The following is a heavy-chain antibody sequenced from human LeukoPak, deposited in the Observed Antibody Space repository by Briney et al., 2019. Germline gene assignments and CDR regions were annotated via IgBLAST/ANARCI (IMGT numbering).Heavy chain of an antibody. CDR3: AREGKDSYDSSGYSPDY. CDR1: GGSIRSSNYY. D-gene: IGHD3-22*01. J-gene: IGHJ4*02. V-gene: IGHV4-39*07. Sequence: SETLSLTCTVSGGSIRSSNYYWGWVRQPPGKGLEWIGTIYYSGSTYYNPSLKSRVTISVDTSKNQFSLKLTSMTAADTAVYYCAREGKDSYDSSGYSPDYWGQGALVTVSS. CDR2: IYYSGST.